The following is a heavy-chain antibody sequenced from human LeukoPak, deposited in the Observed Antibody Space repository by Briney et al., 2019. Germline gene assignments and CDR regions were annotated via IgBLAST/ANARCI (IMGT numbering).Heavy chain of an antibody. CDR3: AREVAAAGIPS. J-gene: IGHJ5*02. Sequence: ASVKVSCKASGYTFTSYDINWVRQATGQGLEWMGWMNPNSGNKGYAQKFQGRVNMTRNNSIRTAYMELSSLRSEETAVYYCAREVAAAGIPSWGQGTLVTVSS. D-gene: IGHD6-13*01. CDR1: GYTFTSYD. CDR2: MNPNSGNK. V-gene: IGHV1-8*01.